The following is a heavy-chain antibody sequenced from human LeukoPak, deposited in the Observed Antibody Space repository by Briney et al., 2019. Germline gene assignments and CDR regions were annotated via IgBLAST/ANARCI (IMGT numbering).Heavy chain of an antibody. V-gene: IGHV3-30*18. CDR2: ISYDVSNK. J-gene: IGHJ4*02. Sequence: PGGSLRLSCAASGFTFSNYGMHWVRQVPGKGLEWVAVISYDVSNKYYADSVKGRFTISRDNSKNTLYLQMNSLRAEDTAVYYCAKEVGITTAGLVAFEDWGQGTLVTVSS. CDR1: GFTFSNYG. CDR3: AKEVGITTAGLVAFED. D-gene: IGHD6-13*01.